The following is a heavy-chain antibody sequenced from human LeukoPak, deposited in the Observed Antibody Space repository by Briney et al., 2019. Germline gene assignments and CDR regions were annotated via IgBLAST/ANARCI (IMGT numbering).Heavy chain of an antibody. Sequence: GASVKVSFKASGYTFTSYDINWVRQATGQGPEWMGWMIPHSGDTGYAQKFQGRVTMTRNTSINTAYMELNSLRSDDTAVYYCTRGRDVNNFNYWGQGTLVTVSS. CDR1: GYTFTSYD. V-gene: IGHV1-8*01. CDR2: MIPHSGDT. J-gene: IGHJ4*02. D-gene: IGHD5-24*01. CDR3: TRGRDVNNFNY.